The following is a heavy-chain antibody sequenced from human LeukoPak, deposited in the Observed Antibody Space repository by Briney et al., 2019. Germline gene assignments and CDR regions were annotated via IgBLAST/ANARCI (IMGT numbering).Heavy chain of an antibody. J-gene: IGHJ5*02. CDR1: GGSISSYY. D-gene: IGHD3-3*01. CDR2: IYASGST. CDR3: ARGVDFWSGYQNWFDP. V-gene: IGHV4-4*07. Sequence: PSETLSLTCTVSGGSISSYYWSWIRQPAGKGLEWIGRIYASGSTNYNPSLKSRVTMSVDTSKNQFSLKLSSVTAADTAVSYCARGVDFWSGYQNWFDPXGQGTLVSV.